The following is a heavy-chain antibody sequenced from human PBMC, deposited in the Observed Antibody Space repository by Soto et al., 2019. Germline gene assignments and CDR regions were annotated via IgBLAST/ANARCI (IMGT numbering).Heavy chain of an antibody. CDR3: ARLLVVVAATRAAFDI. V-gene: IGHV1-69*01. Sequence: QVQLVQSGAEVKKPGSSVKVSCKASGGTFSSYAISWVRQAPGQGLEWMGGIIPIFGTANYAQKFQGRVTITADESTSTAYMELSSLRSEETAVYYFARLLVVVAATRAAFDIWGQGTMVTVSS. D-gene: IGHD2-15*01. CDR1: GGTFSSYA. J-gene: IGHJ3*02. CDR2: IIPIFGTA.